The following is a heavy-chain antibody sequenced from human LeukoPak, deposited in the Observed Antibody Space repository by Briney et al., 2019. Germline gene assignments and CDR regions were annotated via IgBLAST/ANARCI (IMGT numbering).Heavy chain of an antibody. D-gene: IGHD3-22*01. Sequence: SETLSLTCTVSGGSISSSSYYWGWIRQPPGKGLEWIGSIYYSGSTYYNPSLKSRVTISVDTSKNQFSLKLSSVTAADTAVYYCARGYGWSYYYDSSGRYLPDYWGQGTLVTVSS. CDR1: GGSISSSSYY. J-gene: IGHJ4*02. CDR3: ARGYGWSYYYDSSGRYLPDY. CDR2: IYYSGST. V-gene: IGHV4-39*01.